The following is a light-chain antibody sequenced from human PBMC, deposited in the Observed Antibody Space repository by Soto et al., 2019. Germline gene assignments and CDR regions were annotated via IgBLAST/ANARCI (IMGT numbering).Light chain of an antibody. CDR2: NNN. Sequence: QSVLTQPPSASGTPGQRVTISCSGSNSNIGSNPVNWYQQLPGAAPKLLIHNNNQRPSGVPDRFAGSKSGTSASLAISGLQSEDEAAYYCAAWDDSLNGLLFGGGTQLTVL. CDR3: AAWDDSLNGLL. J-gene: IGLJ2*01. CDR1: NSNIGSNP. V-gene: IGLV1-44*01.